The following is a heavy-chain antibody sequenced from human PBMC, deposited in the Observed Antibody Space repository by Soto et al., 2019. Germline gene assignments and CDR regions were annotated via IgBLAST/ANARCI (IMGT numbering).Heavy chain of an antibody. V-gene: IGHV2-5*02. D-gene: IGHD1-20*01. CDR1: GFSLSTSGVG. CDR2: IYWDDDK. CDR3: AHSTRQYNWNVGGWFDP. J-gene: IGHJ5*02. Sequence: QITLKESGPTLVKPTQTLTLTCTFSGFSLSTSGVGVGWIRQPPGKALEWLALIYWDDDKRYSPSLKSRLTITKDTSKNPLVLTKTHMDPMDTTTYYWAHSTRQYNWNVGGWFDPWGQGTLVTVSS.